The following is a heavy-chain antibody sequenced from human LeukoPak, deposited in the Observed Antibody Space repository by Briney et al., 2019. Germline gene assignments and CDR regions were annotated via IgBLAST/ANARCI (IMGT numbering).Heavy chain of an antibody. CDR1: GFTFTSYT. J-gene: IGHJ6*03. CDR2: ISSSSNYI. Sequence: KPGGSLRLSCAASGFTFTSYTMNWVRQAPGKGLEWVSSISSSSNYIYYADSLKGRFTISRDNAKSSLYLQMTSLRGEDTAVYYCARDGDSSSWYLSSYYYYMDVWGKGTTVTISS. CDR3: ARDGDSSSWYLSSYYYYMDV. V-gene: IGHV3-21*01. D-gene: IGHD6-13*01.